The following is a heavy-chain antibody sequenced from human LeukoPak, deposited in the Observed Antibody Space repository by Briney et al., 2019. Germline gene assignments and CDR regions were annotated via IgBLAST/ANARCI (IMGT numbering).Heavy chain of an antibody. D-gene: IGHD3-22*01. CDR1: GYSISSGYY. V-gene: IGHV4-38-2*02. Sequence: SETLSLTCTVSGYSISSGYYWGWIRQPPGKRLEWIGNFYHTGTTYYNPSLKSRVTMSVDTSKNQFSLKLSSVTAADTAVYYCAQTGYDSSGYYYFDYWGQGTLVTVSS. CDR2: FYHTGTT. J-gene: IGHJ4*02. CDR3: AQTGYDSSGYYYFDY.